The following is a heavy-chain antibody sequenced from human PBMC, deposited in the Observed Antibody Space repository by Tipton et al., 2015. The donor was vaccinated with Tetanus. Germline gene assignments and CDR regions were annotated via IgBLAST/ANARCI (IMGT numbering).Heavy chain of an antibody. CDR2: ISGSGSYI. V-gene: IGHV3-21*04. CDR3: GKQNGGRWVVDH. Sequence: SLRLSCAASGFTLSRNSMNWVRQAPGKGLEWVSSISGSGSYISYADSVKGRFTISRDNAKNSLYLQMNSLSADDTAVYYCGKQNGGRWVVDHWGQGTLVTVSS. CDR1: GFTLSRNS. D-gene: IGHD4-23*01. J-gene: IGHJ4*02.